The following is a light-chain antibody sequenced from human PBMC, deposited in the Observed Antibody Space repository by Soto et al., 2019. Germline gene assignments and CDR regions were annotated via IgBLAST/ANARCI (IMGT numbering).Light chain of an antibody. Sequence: DIQMTQSPSSLSSSVGDRVTITCRASQGISNYLAWYQQKPGKVPKLLIYAASTLQSGVPTRFSGSGSGTDFTLNISSLQPEDVATYYCQKYNSAPRTFGQGTKVEIK. CDR3: QKYNSAPRT. CDR1: QGISNY. V-gene: IGKV1-27*01. CDR2: AAS. J-gene: IGKJ1*01.